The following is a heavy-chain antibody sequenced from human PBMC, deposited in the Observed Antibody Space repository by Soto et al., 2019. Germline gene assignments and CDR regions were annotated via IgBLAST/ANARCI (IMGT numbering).Heavy chain of an antibody. CDR1: GYTFTSYD. D-gene: IGHD3-3*01. CDR3: ARGFDFWSSMDKSMDV. Sequence: QVQLVQSGAEVKKSGASVKVSCKASGYTFTSYDINWVRQATGQGLEWMGWMNPNSGNTGYAQKFQGRVTMTRNTSISTAYMELSSLRSEDTAVYYCARGFDFWSSMDKSMDVWGKGTTVTVSS. V-gene: IGHV1-8*01. CDR2: MNPNSGNT. J-gene: IGHJ6*03.